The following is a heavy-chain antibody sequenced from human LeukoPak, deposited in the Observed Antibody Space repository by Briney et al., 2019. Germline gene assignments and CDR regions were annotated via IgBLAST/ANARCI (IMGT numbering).Heavy chain of an antibody. J-gene: IGHJ4*02. CDR3: ARVGGRYSPLGY. V-gene: IGHV3-7*01. CDR1: GFTFSSYW. D-gene: IGHD3-16*02. Sequence: GGSLRLSCAASGFTFSSYWMSWVRQAPGKGLEWVANIKQDGSEKYYVDSVKGRFTISRDNDKNSLFLQMTSLRAEDTAVYYCARVGGRYSPLGYWGRGTLVTVSS. CDR2: IKQDGSEK.